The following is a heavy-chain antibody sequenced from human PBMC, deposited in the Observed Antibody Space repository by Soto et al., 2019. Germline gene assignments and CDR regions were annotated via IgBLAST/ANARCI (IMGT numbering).Heavy chain of an antibody. D-gene: IGHD5-18*01. CDR1: GGTFSSYT. CDR3: ANRGYSYGFVIY. V-gene: IGHV1-69*02. J-gene: IGHJ4*02. CDR2: IIPMLGIA. Sequence: QVQLVQSGAEVKKPGSSVKVSCKASGGTFSSYTFSWVRQAPGQGLEWMGRIIPMLGIANYAQKFQGRVTIPADKSTSTAYMELISLRSEDTAVDYCANRGYSYGFVIYWGQGTLVTVSS.